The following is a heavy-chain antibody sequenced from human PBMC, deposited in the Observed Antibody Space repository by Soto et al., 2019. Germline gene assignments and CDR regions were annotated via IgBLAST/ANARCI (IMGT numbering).Heavy chain of an antibody. CDR3: ARVCGYSGYDDKYYFDS. Sequence: SETLSLTCTVSGGSISSGGYYWSWIRQHPGKGLEWIGYIYHSGSTYYNPSLKSRVIISVDTSKNQFSLKLSSVTAADTAVYYCARVCGYSGYDDKYYFDSWGQGTLVTVSS. V-gene: IGHV4-31*03. J-gene: IGHJ4*02. CDR2: IYHSGST. CDR1: GGSISSGGYY. D-gene: IGHD5-12*01.